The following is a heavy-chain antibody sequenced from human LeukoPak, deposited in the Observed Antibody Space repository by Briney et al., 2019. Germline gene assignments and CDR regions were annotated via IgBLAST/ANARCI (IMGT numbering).Heavy chain of an antibody. V-gene: IGHV4-38-2*02. D-gene: IGHD3-10*01. Sequence: SETLSLTCTVSGYSISSGYYWGWIRQPPGKGLEWIGSIYHSGSTYYNPSLKSRVTISVDTSNNQFSLKLSSVTAADTAVYYCARGKLLWFGELYPYYFDYWGQGTLVTVSS. CDR2: IYHSGST. J-gene: IGHJ4*02. CDR3: ARGKLLWFGELYPYYFDY. CDR1: GYSISSGYY.